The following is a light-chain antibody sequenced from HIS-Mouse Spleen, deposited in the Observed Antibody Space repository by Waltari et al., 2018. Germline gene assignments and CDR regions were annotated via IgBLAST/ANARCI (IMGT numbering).Light chain of an antibody. CDR3: YSTDSSGNHVV. CDR1: ALPKKY. CDR2: EDS. J-gene: IGLJ2*01. V-gene: IGLV3-10*01. Sequence: SYELTQPPSVSVSPGQTARITCSGDALPKKYAYWYQQKSGQAPVLVIYEDSKGPSGIPGRFSGSSSGTMATLTISGAQVEDEADYYCYSTDSSGNHVVFGGGTKLTVL.